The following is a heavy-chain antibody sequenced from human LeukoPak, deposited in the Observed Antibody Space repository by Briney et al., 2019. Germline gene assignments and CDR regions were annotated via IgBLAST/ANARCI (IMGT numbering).Heavy chain of an antibody. V-gene: IGHV4-34*01. D-gene: IGHD3-22*01. CDR3: ARGRHYYDSSGYYSDY. J-gene: IGHJ4*02. Sequence: SSETLSLTCAVYGGSFSGYYWSWIRQPPGKGLEWIGETNHSGSTNYNPSLKSRVTISVDTSKNQFSLKLSSVTAADTAVYYCARGRHYYDSSGYYSDYWGQGTLVTVSS. CDR2: TNHSGST. CDR1: GGSFSGYY.